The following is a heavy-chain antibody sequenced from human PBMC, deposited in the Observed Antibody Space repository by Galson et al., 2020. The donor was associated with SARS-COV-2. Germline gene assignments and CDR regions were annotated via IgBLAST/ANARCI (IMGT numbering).Heavy chain of an antibody. D-gene: IGHD3-10*01. CDR3: ASQYYGSGSYYWGFDY. V-gene: IGHV1-2*02. J-gene: IGHJ4*02. Sequence: ASVKVSCKASGYTFTGYYMHWVRQAPGQGLEWMGWINPNSGGTNYAQKFQGRVTMTRDTSISTAYMELSRLRSDDTAVYYCASQYYGSGSYYWGFDYWGQRTLVTVSS. CDR1: GYTFTGYY. CDR2: INPNSGGT.